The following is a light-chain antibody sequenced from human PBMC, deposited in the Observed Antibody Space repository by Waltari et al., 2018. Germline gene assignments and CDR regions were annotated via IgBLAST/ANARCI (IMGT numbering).Light chain of an antibody. Sequence: QSVLTQPPSVSAAPGQKVTISCSGSSSNIGNNYVYWYQQLPGTAPKLLIYENNKRPPGIPDRFSGSKSGTSATLGITGLQTGDEADYYCGTWDSSLSAGEVFGGGTKLTVL. CDR3: GTWDSSLSAGEV. V-gene: IGLV1-51*02. J-gene: IGLJ2*01. CDR1: SSNIGNNY. CDR2: ENN.